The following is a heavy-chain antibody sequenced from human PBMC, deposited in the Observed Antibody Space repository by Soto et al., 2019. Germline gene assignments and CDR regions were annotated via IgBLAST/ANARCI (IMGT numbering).Heavy chain of an antibody. CDR2: ISYDGSNK. D-gene: IGHD2-2*02. CDR1: GFTFSSYA. J-gene: IGHJ5*02. V-gene: IGHV3-30-3*01. CDR3: ARALRIPSNWFDP. Sequence: QVQLVESGGGVVQPGRSLRLSCAASGFTFSSYAMHWVRQAPGKGLEWVAVISYDGSNKYYADSVKGRFTISRDNSKNTLYLQMNSLRAEDTAVYYCARALRIPSNWFDPWGQGTQVTVSS.